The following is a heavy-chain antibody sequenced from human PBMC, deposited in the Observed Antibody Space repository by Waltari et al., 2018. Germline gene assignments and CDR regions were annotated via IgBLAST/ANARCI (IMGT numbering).Heavy chain of an antibody. CDR3: AKSQFDYGSGMDV. CDR2: ISGSGGST. V-gene: IGHV3-23*01. CDR1: GFTFSSYA. D-gene: IGHD3-10*01. J-gene: IGHJ6*02. Sequence: EVQLLESGGGLVQPGGSLRLSCAASGFTFSSYAMSWVRRAPGKGLEWVSAISGSGGSTYYADSVKGRFTISRDNSKNTLYLQMNSLRAEDTAVYYCAKSQFDYGSGMDVWGQGTTVTVSS.